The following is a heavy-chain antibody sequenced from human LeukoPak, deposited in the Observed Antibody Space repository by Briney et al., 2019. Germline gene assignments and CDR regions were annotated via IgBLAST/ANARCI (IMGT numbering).Heavy chain of an antibody. CDR2: IYYSGST. CDR3: AREVRGAAAGTLDY. J-gene: IGHJ4*02. Sequence: SETLSLTCTVSGGSISSHYWSWIRQPPGKGLEWIGYIYYSGSTNYNPSLKSRVTISVDTSKNQFSLKLSSVTAADTAVYYCAREVRGAAAGTLDYWGQGTLVTVSS. V-gene: IGHV4-59*11. D-gene: IGHD6-13*01. CDR1: GGSISSHY.